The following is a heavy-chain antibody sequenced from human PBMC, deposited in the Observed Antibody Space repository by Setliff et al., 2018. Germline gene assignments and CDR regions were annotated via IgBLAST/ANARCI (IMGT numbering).Heavy chain of an antibody. CDR2: IYSSGSP. Sequence: SETLSLTCTVSGGSISSGDYYWSWIRQPPGKGLEWIGYIYSSGSPYYNPSLKSRVSISVDTSKNQFSLKLSSVTAADTAVYYCARESRYYYDNLGTLDYWGQGTLVTVSS. CDR3: ARESRYYYDNLGTLDY. CDR1: GGSISSGDYY. J-gene: IGHJ4*02. V-gene: IGHV4-30-4*08. D-gene: IGHD3-22*01.